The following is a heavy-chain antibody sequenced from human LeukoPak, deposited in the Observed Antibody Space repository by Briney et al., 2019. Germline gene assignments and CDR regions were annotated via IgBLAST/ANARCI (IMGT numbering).Heavy chain of an antibody. CDR3: ARDQWDSGSYSYFDY. CDR2: INTNTGNP. Sequence: ASVKVSCKASGYTFTNYTMNWVRQAPGQGVEWMGWINTNTGNPSYAQGFTGRFVFSLDTSVSTAYLQISSLKAEDTAVYYCARDQWDSGSYSYFDYWAREPWSPSPQ. J-gene: IGHJ4*02. V-gene: IGHV7-4-1*02. D-gene: IGHD1-26*01. CDR1: GYTFTNYT.